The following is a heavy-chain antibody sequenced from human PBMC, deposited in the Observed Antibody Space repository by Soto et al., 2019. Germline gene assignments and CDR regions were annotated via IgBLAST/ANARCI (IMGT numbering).Heavy chain of an antibody. Sequence: SETLSLTCAVYGGSFSGYYWSWIRQPPGKGLEWIGEINHSGSTNYNPSLKSRVTISVDTSKDQFSLKLSSVTAADTAVYYCARGRSSADIVVVPAAGDDWFDPWGQGTLVTVSS. J-gene: IGHJ5*02. V-gene: IGHV4-34*01. CDR1: GGSFSGYY. D-gene: IGHD2-2*01. CDR2: INHSGST. CDR3: ARGRSSADIVVVPAAGDDWFDP.